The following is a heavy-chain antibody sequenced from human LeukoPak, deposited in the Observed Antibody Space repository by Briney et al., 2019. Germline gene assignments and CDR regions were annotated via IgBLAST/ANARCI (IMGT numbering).Heavy chain of an antibody. CDR1: GFTFSSYA. CDR2: ISGSGGST. Sequence: GGSLRLSCAASGFTFSSYAMSWVRQAPGKGLEWVSAISGSGGSTYHADSVKGRFTISRDNSKNTLYLQMNSLRAEDTAVYYCAKDLSIAVAGSDYWGQGTLVTVSS. CDR3: AKDLSIAVAGSDY. J-gene: IGHJ4*02. V-gene: IGHV3-23*01. D-gene: IGHD6-19*01.